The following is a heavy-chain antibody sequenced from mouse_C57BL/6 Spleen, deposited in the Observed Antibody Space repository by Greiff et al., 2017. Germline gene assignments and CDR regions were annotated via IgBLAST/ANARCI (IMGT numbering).Heavy chain of an antibody. J-gene: IGHJ4*01. CDR2: INPNYGTT. CDR3: ARSIETDGYRYYYAMDY. CDR1: GYSFTDYN. D-gene: IGHD2-3*01. V-gene: IGHV1-39*01. Sequence: VQLQQSGPELVKPGASVKISCKASGYSFTDYNMNWVKQSTGKSLEWIGVINPNYGTTSYNQKFKGKATLTVDQSSSTAYMQLNSLTSEDSAVYYCARSIETDGYRYYYAMDYWGQGTSVTVSS.